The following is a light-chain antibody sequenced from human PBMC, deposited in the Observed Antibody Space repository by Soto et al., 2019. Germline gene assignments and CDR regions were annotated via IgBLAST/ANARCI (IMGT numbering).Light chain of an antibody. CDR2: DAS. J-gene: IGKJ4*01. Sequence: IVMTQSPVTLSVSPGERATLSCRASQDIVTNVAWYQQRPGQAPRLLIYDASTRATDIPARFSGSGSATEFTLTISGLQSADSAVYYCQQYSNWPPRLTFGGGTKVDIK. V-gene: IGKV3-15*01. CDR3: QQYSNWPPRLT. CDR1: QDIVTN.